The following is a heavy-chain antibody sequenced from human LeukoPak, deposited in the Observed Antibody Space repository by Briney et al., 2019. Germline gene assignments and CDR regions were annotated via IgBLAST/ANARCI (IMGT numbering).Heavy chain of an antibody. Sequence: PGGSLRLXCAASGFIFSDYYMSWIRQSPGKGLEWVSYISTSGGTIYYADSVKGRFTISRDNAKNSLYLQMNSLRAEDTAVYYCARDHVGWFDPWGQGILVTVSS. CDR1: GFIFSDYY. CDR3: ARDHVGWFDP. D-gene: IGHD1-26*01. V-gene: IGHV3-11*04. CDR2: ISTSGGTI. J-gene: IGHJ5*02.